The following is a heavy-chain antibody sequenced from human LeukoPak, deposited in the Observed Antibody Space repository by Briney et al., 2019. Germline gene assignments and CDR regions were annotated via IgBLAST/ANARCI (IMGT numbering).Heavy chain of an antibody. CDR3: ARGTMTTVTYYFDY. CDR2: INHSGST. V-gene: IGHV4-34*01. Sequence: SETLSLTCAVYGGSFSGHYWSWIRQPPGKGLEWIGEINHSGSTNYNPSLKSRVTISVDTSKNQFSLKLSSVTAAVTAVYYCARGTMTTVTYYFDYWGQGTLVTVSS. D-gene: IGHD4-17*01. CDR1: GGSFSGHY. J-gene: IGHJ4*02.